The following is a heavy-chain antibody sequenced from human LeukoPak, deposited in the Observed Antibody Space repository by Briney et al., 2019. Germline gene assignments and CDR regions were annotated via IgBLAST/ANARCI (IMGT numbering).Heavy chain of an antibody. Sequence: GGSLRLSCAASGFNIGGYGMHWVRQAPGKGLEWVSGISWNSGSIAYADSVKGRFTISRDNAKNSLYLQMNSLRAEDTAVYYCARDRAVLPFDYWGQGTLVTVSS. CDR1: GFNIGGYG. CDR2: ISWNSGSI. J-gene: IGHJ4*02. D-gene: IGHD3-16*01. CDR3: ARDRAVLPFDY. V-gene: IGHV3-9*01.